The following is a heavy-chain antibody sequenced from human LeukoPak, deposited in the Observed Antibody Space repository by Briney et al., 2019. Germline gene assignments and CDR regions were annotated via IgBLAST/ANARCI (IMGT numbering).Heavy chain of an antibody. Sequence: APVKVSCKASGYTFTNYAIYWVRQAPGHRLEWMGWINAGSGNTKYSQNFQGRVTITRDTSASTAYMELSSLRSEDTAVYYCARSYYDSSGYYWFDPWGQGTLVTVSS. D-gene: IGHD3-22*01. CDR3: ARSYYDSSGYYWFDP. CDR1: GYTFTNYA. J-gene: IGHJ5*02. V-gene: IGHV1-3*01. CDR2: INAGSGNT.